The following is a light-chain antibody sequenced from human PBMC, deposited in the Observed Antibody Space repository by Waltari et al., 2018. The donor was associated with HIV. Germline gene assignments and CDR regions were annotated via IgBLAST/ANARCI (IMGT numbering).Light chain of an antibody. CDR1: QNIGSNF. CDR2: DTS. J-gene: IGKJ4*01. V-gene: IGKV3D-20*01. CDR3: QQYGSSPLT. Sequence: EIVLTQSPATLPLSPGDRANLSCGASQNIGSNFFTWYQQKPGLAPRRRIYDTSTRATATPDRFRASGSGTDFTLTSSRLEPEDFALYDCQQYGSSPLTFSVGTKLEI.